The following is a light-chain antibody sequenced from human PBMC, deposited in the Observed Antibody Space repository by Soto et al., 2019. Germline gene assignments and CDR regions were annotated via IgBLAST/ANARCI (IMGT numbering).Light chain of an antibody. V-gene: IGKV3-20*01. CDR3: QQFSSYPLT. CDR1: QTVRNNY. CDR2: DAS. Sequence: EFVLTQSPGTLSLSPGERATLSCSASQTVRNNYLAWYQQKPGQAPRLLIYDASSRATGIPDRFSGGGSGTDFTLTISRLEPEDFAVYYCQQFSSYPLTFSGGTKVDIK. J-gene: IGKJ4*01.